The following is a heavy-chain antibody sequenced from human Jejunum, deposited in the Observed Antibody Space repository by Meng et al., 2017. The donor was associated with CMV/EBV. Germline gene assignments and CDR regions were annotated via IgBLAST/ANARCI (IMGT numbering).Heavy chain of an antibody. CDR2: ISSTSSSI. CDR1: GFSFSAFN. D-gene: IGHD5-18*01. CDR3: ANQQPWNYYYGMEF. Sequence: SGFSFSAFNMNWVRQTPGKGLEWVASISSTSSSIYCADSLKGRFTISRDNAKNSLYLQMNSLRAEDTAVYYCANQQPWNYYYGMEFWGQGTTVTVSS. J-gene: IGHJ6*02. V-gene: IGHV3-21*01.